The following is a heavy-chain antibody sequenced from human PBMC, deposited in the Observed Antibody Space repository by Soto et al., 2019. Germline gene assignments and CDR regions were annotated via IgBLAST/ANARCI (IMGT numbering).Heavy chain of an antibody. Sequence: PSETLSLTCTVSGGSISSGGYYWSWIRQHPGKGLEWIGYIYYSGSTYYNPSLKSRVTISVDTSKNQFSLKLSSVTAADTAVYYCARAQELPPVEAFDYWGQGALVTVSS. D-gene: IGHD1-26*01. CDR1: GGSISSGGYY. V-gene: IGHV4-31*03. J-gene: IGHJ4*02. CDR3: ARAQELPPVEAFDY. CDR2: IYYSGST.